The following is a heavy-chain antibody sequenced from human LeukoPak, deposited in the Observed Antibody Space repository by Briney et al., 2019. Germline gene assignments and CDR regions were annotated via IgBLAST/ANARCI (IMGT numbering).Heavy chain of an antibody. V-gene: IGHV4-30-2*01. CDR2: IYDGGNT. CDR3: ARAAGRGGFKYYFDS. CDR1: GDSLNSDDYS. D-gene: IGHD5-24*01. Sequence: PSQTLSLTCEVSGDSLNSDDYSWNWIRQPPGTGLEWIGPIYDGGNTYYNPSLKSPITISVDRSKNQFSLKLTSVTAADTAIYYCARAAGRGGFKYYFDSWGQGTLITVSS. J-gene: IGHJ4*02.